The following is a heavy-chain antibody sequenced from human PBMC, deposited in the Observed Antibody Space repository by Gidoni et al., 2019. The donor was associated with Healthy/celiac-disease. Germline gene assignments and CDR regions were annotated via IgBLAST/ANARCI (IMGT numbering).Heavy chain of an antibody. CDR3: AKRLEIAVAGTWCFDY. CDR2: ISGSGGST. Sequence: EVQLLESGGGLVQPGGSLRLSCAASGFTFSSYAMSWVRQAPGKGLEWVSAISGSGGSTYYADAVKGRFTISRDNSKNTLYLQMNSLRAEDTAVYYCAKRLEIAVAGTWCFDYWGQGTLVTVSS. V-gene: IGHV3-23*01. CDR1: GFTFSSYA. D-gene: IGHD6-19*01. J-gene: IGHJ4*02.